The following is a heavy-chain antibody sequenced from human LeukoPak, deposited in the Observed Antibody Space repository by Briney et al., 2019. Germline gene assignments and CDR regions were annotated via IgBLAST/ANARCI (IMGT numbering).Heavy chain of an antibody. J-gene: IGHJ4*02. CDR2: IYYSGST. Sequence: PSETLSLTCTVSGGSISSSSYYWGWIRQPPGKGLEWIGSIYYSGSTYYNPSLKSRVTLSVDTSKTQFSLKLSYVTAADMAVYYCARLDEEGYYFPSYWGQGTLVTVSS. D-gene: IGHD3-10*01. CDR3: ARLDEEGYYFPSY. V-gene: IGHV4-39*01. CDR1: GGSISSSSYY.